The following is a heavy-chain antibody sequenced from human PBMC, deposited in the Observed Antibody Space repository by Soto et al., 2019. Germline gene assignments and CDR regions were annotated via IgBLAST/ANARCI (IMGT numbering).Heavy chain of an antibody. Sequence: GGSLRLSCAASGFTFSSYAMSWVRQAPGKGLEWVSAISGSGGSTYYADSVKGRFTISRDNSKNTLYLQVNSLRAEDTAIYYCAKDLGDHDSFDIWGQGTMVTVSS. CDR2: ISGSGGST. CDR1: GFTFSSYA. D-gene: IGHD3-10*01. CDR3: AKDLGDHDSFDI. V-gene: IGHV3-23*01. J-gene: IGHJ3*02.